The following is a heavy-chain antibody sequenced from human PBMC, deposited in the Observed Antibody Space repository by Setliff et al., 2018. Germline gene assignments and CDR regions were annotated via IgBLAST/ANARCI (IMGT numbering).Heavy chain of an antibody. Sequence: PSETLSLTCAVSGYSISSGYYWGRIRQPPGKGLEWIGYIYYSGSTIYNPSLKSRVTISVDTSKNQVSLKLSSATAADTAVYYCAGTPMVREVMDFDFWGQGTLVTVSS. CDR3: AGTPMVREVMDFDF. CDR1: GYSISSGYY. V-gene: IGHV4-61*01. D-gene: IGHD3-10*01. J-gene: IGHJ4*02. CDR2: IYYSGST.